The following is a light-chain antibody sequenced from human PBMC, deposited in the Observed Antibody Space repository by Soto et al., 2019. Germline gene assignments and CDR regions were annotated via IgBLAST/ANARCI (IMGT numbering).Light chain of an antibody. J-gene: IGKJ4*01. CDR3: QQANSLPLT. V-gene: IGKV1-12*01. Sequence: DIQMTQSPSSVSASVGDKVSIACQASPGISSWLAWSHQKPGRAPKLLIYTVSTLQNGVPARFSGTGSGTAFTLTISSLQPEDVATYYCQQANSLPLTFGGGTKVEIK. CDR1: PGISSW. CDR2: TVS.